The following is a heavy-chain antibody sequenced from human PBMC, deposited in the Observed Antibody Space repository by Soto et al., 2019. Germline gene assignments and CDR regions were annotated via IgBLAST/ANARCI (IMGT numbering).Heavy chain of an antibody. D-gene: IGHD6-19*01. Sequence: QVQLQESGPGLVKPSQTLSLTCTVSGGSISSGGYYWSWIRQHPGKGLEWIGYIYYSGSTYYNPSLNDRVTISVDTSKSQFSLKLSSVTAADTAVYYCARDFTDSSGPTLGMGVWGQGTTVTVSS. J-gene: IGHJ6*02. CDR1: GGSISSGGYY. CDR2: IYYSGST. V-gene: IGHV4-31*03. CDR3: ARDFTDSSGPTLGMGV.